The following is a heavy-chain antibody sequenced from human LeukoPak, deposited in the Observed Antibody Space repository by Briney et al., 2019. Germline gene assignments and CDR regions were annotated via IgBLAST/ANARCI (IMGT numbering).Heavy chain of an antibody. J-gene: IGHJ4*02. CDR3: ARDRPHYYDSSGYYGNIDY. Sequence: PSETLSLTCAVYGGSFSGYYWSWIRQPPGKGLEWIGEINHSGSTNYNPSLKRRVTISVDTSKNQFSLKLSSVTAADTAVYYCARDRPHYYDSSGYYGNIDYWGQGTLVTVSS. CDR2: INHSGST. D-gene: IGHD3-22*01. V-gene: IGHV4-34*01. CDR1: GGSFSGYY.